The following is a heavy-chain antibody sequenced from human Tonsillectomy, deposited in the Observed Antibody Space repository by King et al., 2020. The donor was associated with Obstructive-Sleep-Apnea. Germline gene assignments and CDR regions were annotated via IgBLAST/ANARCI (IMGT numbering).Heavy chain of an antibody. CDR1: GFTFNNYD. CDR3: AKGPDGTKWLVDY. V-gene: IGHV3-30*18. Sequence: VQLVESGGGVVQPGRSLRLSCAASGFTFNNYDMHWVRQAPGKGLAWVAIISNDGRNKYHADSVKGRFTISRDNSKNTLYLQMNSLRPEDTALYYCAKGPDGTKWLVDYWGQGTLVTVSS. D-gene: IGHD6-19*01. J-gene: IGHJ4*02. CDR2: ISNDGRNK.